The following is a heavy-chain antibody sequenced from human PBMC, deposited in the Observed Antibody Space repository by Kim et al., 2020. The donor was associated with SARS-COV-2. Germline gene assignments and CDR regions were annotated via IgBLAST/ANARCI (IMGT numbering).Heavy chain of an antibody. V-gene: IGHV1-3*01. Sequence: ASVKVSCKASGYMFPNYALHWVRQAPGQSLEWMGWINADDGDTSYSQKFHDRLIITRDTSASTTYMELSNLRSDDTAVYYCARVGAPDSLDLTIFDYWGQ. CDR1: GYMFPNYA. J-gene: IGHJ4*02. D-gene: IGHD3-9*01. CDR2: INADDGDT. CDR3: ARVGAPDSLDLTIFDY.